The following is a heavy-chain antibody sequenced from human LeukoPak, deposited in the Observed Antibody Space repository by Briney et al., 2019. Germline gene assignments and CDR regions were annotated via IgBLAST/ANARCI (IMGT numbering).Heavy chain of an antibody. CDR2: TYYRSKWYN. J-gene: IGHJ5*02. Sequence: SQTLSLTCAISGDSVSSNSAAWNWIRQSPSRGLEWLGRTYYRSKWYNDYAVSVKSRITINPDTSKNQFSLQLNSVTPEDTAIYYCARDGSSGWSAPGSNRNWFDPWGQGTLVTVSS. CDR3: ARDGSSGWSAPGSNRNWFDP. CDR1: GDSVSSNSAA. D-gene: IGHD6-19*01. V-gene: IGHV6-1*01.